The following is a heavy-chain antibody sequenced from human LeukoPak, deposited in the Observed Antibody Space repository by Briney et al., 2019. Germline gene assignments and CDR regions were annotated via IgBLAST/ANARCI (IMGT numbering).Heavy chain of an antibody. Sequence: GGSLRLSCAASGFTFSSYSMNWVRQAPGKGLEWVSYISSSSSTIYYADSVKGRFTISRDNAKNSLYLQMNSLRAEDTAAYYCARDRSSARNYYYYYMDVWGKGTTVTVSS. J-gene: IGHJ6*03. V-gene: IGHV3-48*04. D-gene: IGHD6-25*01. CDR2: ISSSSSTI. CDR3: ARDRSSARNYYYYYMDV. CDR1: GFTFSSYS.